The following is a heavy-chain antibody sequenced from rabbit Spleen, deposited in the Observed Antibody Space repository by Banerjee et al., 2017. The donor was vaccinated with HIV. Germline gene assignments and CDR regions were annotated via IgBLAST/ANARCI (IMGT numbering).Heavy chain of an antibody. Sequence: QSLEESGGDLVKPGASLTLTCTASGFSLTSSDYMCWVRQAPGKGLEWIACINAATAKPVYATWAKGRFTISRTSSTTVTLRMTSLTGADTATYFCARDLPGVIGWNFNLWGPGTLVTVS. J-gene: IGHJ4*01. V-gene: IGHV1S40*01. CDR3: ARDLPGVIGWNFNL. D-gene: IGHD1-1*01. CDR1: GFSLTSSDY. CDR2: INAATAKP.